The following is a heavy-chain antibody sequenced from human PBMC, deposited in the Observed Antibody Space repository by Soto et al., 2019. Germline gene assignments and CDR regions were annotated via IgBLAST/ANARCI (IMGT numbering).Heavy chain of an antibody. J-gene: IGHJ4*02. CDR3: ARDGDGYNY. V-gene: IGHV4-34*01. Sequence: PSETLSLTCAVYGESFSGYSWSWIRQPPGKGLEWIGYIYHSGSTYYNPSLKSRVTISVDTSKNQFSLKLSSVTAADTAVYYCARDGDGYNYWGQGTLVTVSS. D-gene: IGHD5-12*01. CDR2: IYHSGST. CDR1: GESFSGYS.